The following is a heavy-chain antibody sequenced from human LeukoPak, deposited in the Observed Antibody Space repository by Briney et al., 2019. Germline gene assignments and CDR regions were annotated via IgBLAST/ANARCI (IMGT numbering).Heavy chain of an antibody. CDR2: INHSGST. CDR1: GGSFSGYY. J-gene: IGHJ5*02. Sequence: KPSETLSLTCAVYGGSFSGYYWSWIRQPPGKGLEWIGEINHSGSTNYNPSLKSRVTISVDTSKNQFSLKLSSVTAADTAVYYCARGRGYSYVSWFDPWGQGTLVTVSS. D-gene: IGHD5-18*01. V-gene: IGHV4-34*01. CDR3: ARGRGYSYVSWFDP.